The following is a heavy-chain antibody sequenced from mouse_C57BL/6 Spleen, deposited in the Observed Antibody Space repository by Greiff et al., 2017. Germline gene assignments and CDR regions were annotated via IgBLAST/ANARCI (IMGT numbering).Heavy chain of an antibody. J-gene: IGHJ2*01. CDR3: ARGANWDVDY. CDR2: INHNNGGT. V-gene: IGHV1-26*01. Sequence: VQLQQSGPELVKPGASVKISCKASGYTFTDYYMNWVKQSHGKSLEWIGDINHNNGGTSYNQKFKGKATLTVDKSSSTAYMELRSLTSEDSAVYYCARGANWDVDYWGQGTTLTVSS. CDR1: GYTFTDYY. D-gene: IGHD4-1*01.